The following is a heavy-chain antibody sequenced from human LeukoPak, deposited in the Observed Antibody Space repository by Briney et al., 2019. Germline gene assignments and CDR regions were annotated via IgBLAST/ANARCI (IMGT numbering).Heavy chain of an antibody. CDR3: TTGNWGSFSY. CDR2: IKSKTDGGTT. CDR1: GYTFSNAR. J-gene: IGHJ4*02. Sequence: GGSLRLSCAASGYTFSNARMNWVRQAPGKGLEWVGRIKSKTDGGTTDYTAPVKGRFTISRDDSKHTLYLQVNSLKTEDTAVYYCTTGNWGSFSYWGQGTLVTVSS. D-gene: IGHD7-27*01. V-gene: IGHV3-15*01.